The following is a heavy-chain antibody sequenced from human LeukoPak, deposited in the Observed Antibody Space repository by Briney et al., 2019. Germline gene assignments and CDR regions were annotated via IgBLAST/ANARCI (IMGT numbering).Heavy chain of an antibody. Sequence: SQTLSLTCTVSGGSISSGNYYWSWIRQPAGKGLEWIGRIYTSGSTNYNPSPKSRVTLSVDTSKNQFSLKLSSVTAADTAVYYCARGPPPDFDYWGRGTLVTVSS. V-gene: IGHV4-61*02. CDR3: ARGPPPDFDY. CDR1: GGSISSGNYY. J-gene: IGHJ4*02. CDR2: IYTSGST.